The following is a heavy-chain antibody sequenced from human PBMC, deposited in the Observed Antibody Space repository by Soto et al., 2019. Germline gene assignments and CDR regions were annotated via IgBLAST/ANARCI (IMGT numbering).Heavy chain of an antibody. CDR2: ISAYNSNT. Sequence: QVQLVQSGAEVKKPGASVKVSCKASGYTFTSYGIGWVRQAPGQGLEWMGWISAYNSNTNYAQNLQGRVTMTTDTSTSTAYMELRSLRSDDTAVYYCARDEDYKLVAYGGWFDPWGQRTLVTVSS. J-gene: IGHJ5*02. CDR1: GYTFTSYG. V-gene: IGHV1-18*01. D-gene: IGHD2-15*01. CDR3: ARDEDYKLVAYGGWFDP.